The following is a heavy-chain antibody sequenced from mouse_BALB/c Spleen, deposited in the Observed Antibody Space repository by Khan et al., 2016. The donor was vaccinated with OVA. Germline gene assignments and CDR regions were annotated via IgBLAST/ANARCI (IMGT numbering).Heavy chain of an antibody. CDR2: IWAGGST. V-gene: IGHV2-9*02. D-gene: IGHD1-1*01. Sequence: QVQLKESGPGLVALSQTLSITCTVSGFSLFYYGVHWVCLPLGMGLVWLGVIWAGGSTNHILVLMSRLRISKDDSKSQVFLKMKSLQTDNTAMYYCARAYYNGAWFADWNQETHLTVAA. CDR1: GFSLFYYG. CDR3: ARAYYNGAWFAD. J-gene: IGHJ3*01.